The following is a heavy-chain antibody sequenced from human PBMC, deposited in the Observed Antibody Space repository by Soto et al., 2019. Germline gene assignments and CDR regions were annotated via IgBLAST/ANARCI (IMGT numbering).Heavy chain of an antibody. CDR2: IDPSDSYT. CDR3: ARRHYGGNSEAFSMDV. Sequence: GESLKISCKGSGYSFTSYWISWVRQMPGKGLEWMGRIDPSDSYTNYSPSFQGHVTISADKSISTAYLQWSSLKASDTAMYYCARRHYGGNSEAFSMDVWGQGTTVTVSS. CDR1: GYSFTSYW. D-gene: IGHD4-17*01. V-gene: IGHV5-10-1*01. J-gene: IGHJ6*02.